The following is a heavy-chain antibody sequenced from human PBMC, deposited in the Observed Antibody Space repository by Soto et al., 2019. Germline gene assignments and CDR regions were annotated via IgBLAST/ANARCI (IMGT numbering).Heavy chain of an antibody. Sequence: GGSLRLSCAASGFTFSSYGMHWVRQAPGKGLEWVAVISYDGSNKYYADSVKGRFTISRDNSKNTLYLQMNSLRAEDTAVYYCAKGGYYDSSGYYGWGQGTLVTVSS. CDR3: AKGGYYDSSGYYG. CDR1: GFTFSSYG. CDR2: ISYDGSNK. V-gene: IGHV3-30*18. D-gene: IGHD3-22*01. J-gene: IGHJ4*02.